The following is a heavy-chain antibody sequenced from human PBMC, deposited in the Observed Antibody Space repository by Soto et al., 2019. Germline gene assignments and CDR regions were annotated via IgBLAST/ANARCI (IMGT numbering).Heavy chain of an antibody. Sequence: ASVKVSCKASGYPLTSYGIIWVRQAPGQGLEWMGWISAYNGNTNYAQKLQGRVTMTTDTSTSTAYMELRGLRSDDTAVYYCARVRHSSGHTIDYWGQGTLVTVSS. CDR1: GYPLTSYG. D-gene: IGHD6-19*01. CDR3: ARVRHSSGHTIDY. V-gene: IGHV1-18*01. CDR2: ISAYNGNT. J-gene: IGHJ4*02.